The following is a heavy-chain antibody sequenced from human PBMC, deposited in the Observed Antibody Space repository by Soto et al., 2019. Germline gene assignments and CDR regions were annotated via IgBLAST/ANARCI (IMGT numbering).Heavy chain of an antibody. Sequence: PSETLSLTCTVSGDSIGGFYWSWIRQSPGKGLQWIGNVYYTGTTDYNPSLRSRVTISVDMSKNQFSLKLSSVTAADTAVYYCEREMISTSRNYYYGMGVWGQGTTVTVSS. CDR3: EREMISTSRNYYYGMGV. D-gene: IGHD2-2*01. V-gene: IGHV4-59*01. CDR2: VYYTGTT. J-gene: IGHJ6*02. CDR1: GDSIGGFY.